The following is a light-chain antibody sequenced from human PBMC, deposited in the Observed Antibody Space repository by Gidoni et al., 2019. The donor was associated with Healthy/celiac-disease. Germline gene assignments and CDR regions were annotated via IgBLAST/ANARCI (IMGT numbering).Light chain of an antibody. Sequence: IVFTQSPALLSLSPGEIATLSCSGSQSVSSYLTWYQQKAGQAPRLLIYDASNRATGIPARFSGSGSGTDFTLTISSLEPEYVAVYYCQQRSNWYTFGQGTKLEIK. CDR3: QQRSNWYT. J-gene: IGKJ2*01. CDR2: DAS. V-gene: IGKV3-11*01. CDR1: QSVSSY.